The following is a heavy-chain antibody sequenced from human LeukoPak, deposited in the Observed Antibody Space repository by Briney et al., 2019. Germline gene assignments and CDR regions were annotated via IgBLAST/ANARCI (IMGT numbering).Heavy chain of an antibody. Sequence: SETLSLTCTVSGDSINSFYWSWIRQPPGKALEWIGYSYYSGSTNYNPSLKSRVTISVDRSKDQFSLKLTSVTTADTAVYYCARMYSSFFRRFDPWGQGTLVTVSA. CDR1: GDSINSFY. V-gene: IGHV4-59*01. CDR2: SYYSGST. J-gene: IGHJ5*02. CDR3: ARMYSSFFRRFDP. D-gene: IGHD6-19*01.